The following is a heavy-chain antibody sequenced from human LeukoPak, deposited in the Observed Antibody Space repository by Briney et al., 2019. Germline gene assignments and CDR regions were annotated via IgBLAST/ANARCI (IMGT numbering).Heavy chain of an antibody. V-gene: IGHV3-30*03. CDR1: GFTFSSYG. J-gene: IGHJ4*02. Sequence: GGALRLSCAASGFTFSSYGMHWVRQAPGKGLEWVAVISYDGSNKYYADSVKGRFTISRDNSKNTLYLQMNSLRAEDTAVYYCARVLRVTTLFDYWGQGTLVTVSS. D-gene: IGHD4-17*01. CDR3: ARVLRVTTLFDY. CDR2: ISYDGSNK.